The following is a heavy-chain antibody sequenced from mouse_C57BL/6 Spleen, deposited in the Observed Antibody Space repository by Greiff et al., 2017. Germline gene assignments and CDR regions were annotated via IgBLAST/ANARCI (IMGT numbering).Heavy chain of an antibody. CDR1: GYTFTDYN. J-gene: IGHJ3*01. CDR3: AKGYGYGGFAY. Sequence: VQLQQSGPELVKPGASVKIPCKASGYTFTDYNMDWVKQSHGKSLEWIGDINPNNGGTIYNQKFKGKATLTLEKSSSTAYMELRSLTSEDTAVYYCAKGYGYGGFAYWGQGTLVTVSA. D-gene: IGHD2-2*01. CDR2: INPNNGGT. V-gene: IGHV1-18*01.